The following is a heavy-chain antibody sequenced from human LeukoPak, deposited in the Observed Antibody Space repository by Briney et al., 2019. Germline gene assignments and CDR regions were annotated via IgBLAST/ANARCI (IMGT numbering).Heavy chain of an antibody. CDR2: ISGSGGST. CDR3: AKITMVRGVMGGYFDH. V-gene: IGHV3-23*01. D-gene: IGHD3-10*01. J-gene: IGHJ4*02. CDR1: GFTFSSYA. Sequence: GGSLRLSCAASGFTFSSYAMSWVRQAPGKGLEGVSAISGSGGSTYYADSVKGRFTISRDNSKNTLYLQMNSLRAEDTAVYYCAKITMVRGVMGGYFDHWGQGTLVTVSS.